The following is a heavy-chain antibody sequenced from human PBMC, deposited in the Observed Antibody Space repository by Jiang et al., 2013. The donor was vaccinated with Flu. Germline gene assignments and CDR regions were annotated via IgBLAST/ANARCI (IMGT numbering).Heavy chain of an antibody. D-gene: IGHD2-15*01. J-gene: IGHJ5*02. V-gene: IGHV5-51*01. Sequence: GAEVKKPGESLKISCKGSGYIFSNYWIAWVRQMPGKGLEWMGIIFPHDADTRYSPPFQGQVTISADKSISTAYLQWSSLKASDTAMYYCARTQASCSGGSCYSRWFDPWGQGTLVTVSS. CDR1: GYIFSNYW. CDR2: IFPHDADT. CDR3: ARTQASCSGGSCYSRWFDP.